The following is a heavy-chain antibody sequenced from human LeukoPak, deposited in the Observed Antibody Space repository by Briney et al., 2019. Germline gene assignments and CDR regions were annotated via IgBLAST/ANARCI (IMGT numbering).Heavy chain of an antibody. Sequence: GGSLRLSCAASGFTFSSYAMSWVRQAPGKGLEWVSAISGSGGSTYYADSVKGRFTISRDNSKNTLYLQMNSLRAEDTAVYYCAKVEQGVLLWFGERNYFDYWGQGTLVTVSS. D-gene: IGHD3-10*01. V-gene: IGHV3-23*01. CDR1: GFTFSSYA. CDR2: ISGSGGST. J-gene: IGHJ4*02. CDR3: AKVEQGVLLWFGERNYFDY.